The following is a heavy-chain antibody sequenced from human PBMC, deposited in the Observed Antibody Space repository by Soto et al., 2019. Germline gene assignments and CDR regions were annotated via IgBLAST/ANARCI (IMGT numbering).Heavy chain of an antibody. J-gene: IGHJ4*01. CDR1: GFPSGDFA. D-gene: IGHD2-15*01. CDR2: IRNQSYQETT. V-gene: IGHV3-49*03. Sequence: LILSNTCSGFPSGDFAINWCRQAPGTGLEWVGLIRNQSYQETTEYAAAVKGRFTISRDTSNGIAYLQMNSLNIEDSAVDYGRGAMRADTGYSYLDWGQGTPVTVSS. CDR3: RGAMRADTGYSYLD.